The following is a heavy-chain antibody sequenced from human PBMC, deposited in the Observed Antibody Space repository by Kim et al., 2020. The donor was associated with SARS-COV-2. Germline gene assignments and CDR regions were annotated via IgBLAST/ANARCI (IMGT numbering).Heavy chain of an antibody. V-gene: IGHV3-74*01. CDR2: ICRDPGGT. D-gene: IGHD1-1*01. CDR3: SSSVDWDDGSCGH. Sequence: GGSLRLSCAASGLVFSDCTHWVRQGAARGLLWFSRICRDPGGTTYSDAVEGRFAISTDGTANTVYLQQISLLADDTGVVYCSSSVDWDDGSCGHWSLGTL. J-gene: IGHJ1*01. CDR1: GLVFSDC.